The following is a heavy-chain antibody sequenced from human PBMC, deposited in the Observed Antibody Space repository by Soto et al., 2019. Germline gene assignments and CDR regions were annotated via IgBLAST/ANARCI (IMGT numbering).Heavy chain of an antibody. CDR2: INPSSGRT. Sequence: ASVKVSCKASGYTFTTYSMHWVRQAPGQGLEWMGVINPSSGRTSFAQKFQGRVTMTRDTSTSTAYMELSSLRSEDTAVYYCARGSPIAVAGTPLFDYWGQGTLVTVSS. CDR3: ARGSPIAVAGTPLFDY. J-gene: IGHJ4*02. D-gene: IGHD6-19*01. V-gene: IGHV1-46*01. CDR1: GYTFTTYS.